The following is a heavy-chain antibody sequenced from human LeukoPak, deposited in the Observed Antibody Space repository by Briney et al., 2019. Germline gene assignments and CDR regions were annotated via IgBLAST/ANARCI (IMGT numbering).Heavy chain of an antibody. CDR2: ISSSGSTI. J-gene: IGHJ4*02. CDR1: GFTFSSYE. D-gene: IGHD3-3*01. CDR3: ARGSKTSSLEWLLAIPTNDH. Sequence: PGGSLRLSCAASGFTFSSYEMNWVRQAPGKGLEWVSYISSSGSTIYYADSVKGRFTISRDNAKNSLYLQMNSLRAEDTAVYYCARGSKTSSLEWLLAIPTNDHWGQGTLVTVSS. V-gene: IGHV3-48*03.